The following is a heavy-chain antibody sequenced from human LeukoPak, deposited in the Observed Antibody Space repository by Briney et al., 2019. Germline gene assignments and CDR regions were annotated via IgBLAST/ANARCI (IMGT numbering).Heavy chain of an antibody. J-gene: IGHJ4*02. CDR1: GFTFSSYS. D-gene: IGHD3-10*01. CDR2: ISTSSSYI. V-gene: IGHV3-21*01. Sequence: GGSLRLSCAASGFTFSSYSMNWVRQAPGEGLGWVSSISTSSSYINYADSVKGRFTISRENAKQSLYLQMNSQRAEDRAVYYCARVYQGVSLFDGIDYWGQGTLVTVSS. CDR3: ARVYQGVSLFDGIDY.